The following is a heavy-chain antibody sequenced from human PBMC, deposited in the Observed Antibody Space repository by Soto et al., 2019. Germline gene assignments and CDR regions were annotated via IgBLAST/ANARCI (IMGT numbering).Heavy chain of an antibody. D-gene: IGHD5-12*01. Sequence: QVRLVQSGAEVKKPGSSVKVSCKASGGTFSSYTISWVRQAPGQGLEWMGRIIPILGIANYAQKFQGRVTITADKPTSTAYMELSSLRAEDTAVYYCARGDSGYGRGVLRWGQGTLVTVSS. CDR3: ARGDSGYGRGVLR. J-gene: IGHJ4*02. V-gene: IGHV1-69*02. CDR1: GGTFSSYT. CDR2: IIPILGIA.